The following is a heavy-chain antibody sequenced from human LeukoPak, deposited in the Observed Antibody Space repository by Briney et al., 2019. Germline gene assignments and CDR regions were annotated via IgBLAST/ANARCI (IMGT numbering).Heavy chain of an antibody. V-gene: IGHV3-48*01. Sequence: GGSLRLSCATSGFTFSSYSKNWVRQAPGKGLEWVSYISSSSSTIYYADSVKGRFTISRDNAKNSLYLQMNSLRAEDTAVYYCARDLPDLYSSGWTSFDYWGQGTLVTVSS. CDR3: ARDLPDLYSSGWTSFDY. CDR2: ISSSSSTI. CDR1: GFTFSSYS. D-gene: IGHD6-19*01. J-gene: IGHJ4*02.